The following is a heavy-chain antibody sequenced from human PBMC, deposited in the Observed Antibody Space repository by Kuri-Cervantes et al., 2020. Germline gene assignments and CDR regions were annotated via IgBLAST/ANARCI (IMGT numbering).Heavy chain of an antibody. CDR3: ARLGGAAPFDY. CDR1: GFTFSSYS. CDR2: ISSSSSYI. Sequence: GESLKISCAASGFTFSSYSMNWVRQAPGKGLEWVSSISSSSSYIYYADSVKGRFTISRDNAKNSLYLQMNSLRAEDTAVYYCARLGGAAPFDYWGQGTLVTVSS. J-gene: IGHJ4*02. V-gene: IGHV3-21*01. D-gene: IGHD3-16*01.